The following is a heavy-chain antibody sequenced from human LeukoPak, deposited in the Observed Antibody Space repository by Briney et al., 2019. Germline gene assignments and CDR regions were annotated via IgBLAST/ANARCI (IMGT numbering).Heavy chain of an antibody. CDR2: IKSKTDGGTT. Sequence: GGSLRLSCAASGFTFSSYSMNWVRQAPGKGLEWVGRIKSKTDGGTTDYAAPVKGRFTISRDDSKNTLYLQMNSLKTEDTAVYYCTASLEPESNIDYWGQGTLVTVSS. V-gene: IGHV3-15*01. CDR3: TASLEPESNIDY. CDR1: GFTFSSYS. D-gene: IGHD1-14*01. J-gene: IGHJ4*02.